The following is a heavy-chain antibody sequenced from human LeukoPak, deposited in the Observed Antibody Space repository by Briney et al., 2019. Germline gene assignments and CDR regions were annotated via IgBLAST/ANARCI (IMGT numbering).Heavy chain of an antibody. CDR3: ARGIAVAGTDY. D-gene: IGHD6-19*01. CDR2: IYYSGST. CDR1: GASISSGGYY. Sequence: SETLSLTCAVSGASISSGGYYWSWIRQHPGKGLEWIGYIYYSGSTYYNPSLKSRVTISVDTSKNQFSLKLSSVTAADTAVYYCARGIAVAGTDYWGQGTLVTVSS. V-gene: IGHV4-31*11. J-gene: IGHJ4*02.